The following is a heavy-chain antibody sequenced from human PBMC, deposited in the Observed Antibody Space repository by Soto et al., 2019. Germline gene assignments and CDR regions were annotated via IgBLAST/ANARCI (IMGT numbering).Heavy chain of an antibody. CDR3: ARSQGSSTSLEIYYYYYYGMDV. Sequence: QVQLVQSGAEVKKPGSSVKVSCKASGGTFSSYAISWVRQAPGQGLEWMGGIIPISDTTNYAQKFQGRVTITADEYTSRAYMELSSLRPEDTAVYYYARSQGSSTSLEIYYYYYYGMDVWGQGTTVTVSS. CDR2: IIPISDTT. CDR1: GGTFSSYA. J-gene: IGHJ6*02. V-gene: IGHV1-69*01. D-gene: IGHD2-2*01.